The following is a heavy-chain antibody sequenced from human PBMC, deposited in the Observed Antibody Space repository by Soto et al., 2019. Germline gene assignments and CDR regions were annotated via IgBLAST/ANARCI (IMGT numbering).Heavy chain of an antibody. V-gene: IGHV3-15*07. CDR2: VKSKFDGGTI. D-gene: IGHD3-16*01. J-gene: IGHJ4*02. CDR3: SADLPDWGAYAFDY. CDR1: GFTFNGAW. Sequence: EVQLVESGGGLVEPGGSLRLSCAASGFTFNGAWMNWVRQGPGKGLEWVGRVKSKFDGGTIDYAAPVKGRFTISRDDSRNTVYLQMNSLSTEDTAMYYRSADLPDWGAYAFDYWGQGALVTVSS.